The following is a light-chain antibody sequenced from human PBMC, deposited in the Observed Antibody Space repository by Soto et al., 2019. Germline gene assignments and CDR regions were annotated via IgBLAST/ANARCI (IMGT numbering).Light chain of an antibody. Sequence: QSVRSHPGSVCWSPGHSITISCTGTSSDVGGYNYVSWYQQHPGKAPKLMIYEVSNRPSGVSNRFSGSKSGNTASLTISGLQAEDEADYYCSSYTSSSSPYVFGTGTKVTVL. CDR1: SSDVGGYNY. CDR3: SSYTSSSSPYV. V-gene: IGLV2-14*01. CDR2: EVS. J-gene: IGLJ1*01.